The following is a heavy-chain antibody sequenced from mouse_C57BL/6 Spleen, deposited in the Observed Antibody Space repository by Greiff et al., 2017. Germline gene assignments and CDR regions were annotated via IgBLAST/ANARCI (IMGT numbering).Heavy chain of an antibody. D-gene: IGHD3-2*02. Sequence: VQLQESGPGLVKPSQSLFLTCSITGFPITSGYYWIWIRQSPGNPLEWMGYITHSGETFYNPSLQSPLALTRETSKNQFFLQLTSVTTEDTAIYYCAGDRLRRQLRLRKHFDYWGQGTTLTVSS. CDR2: ITHSGET. J-gene: IGHJ2*01. CDR1: GFPITSGYY. V-gene: IGHV12-3*01. CDR3: AGDRLRRQLRLRKHFDY.